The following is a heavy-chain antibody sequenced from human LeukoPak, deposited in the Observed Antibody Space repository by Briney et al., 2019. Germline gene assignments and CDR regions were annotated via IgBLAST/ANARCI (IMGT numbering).Heavy chain of an antibody. CDR3: AKTRGISISGVVPLCDY. CDR2: ISGSGGTP. CDR1: GFTFSTSV. J-gene: IGHJ4*02. D-gene: IGHD3-3*01. Sequence: GGSLRLSCAASGFTFSTSVMTWVRQAPGKGLDWVSIISGSGGTPYYTDSVKGRFTISRDNSKNTLYLQMNSLRAEDTAVYYCAKTRGISISGVVPLCDYWGQGTLVTVSS. V-gene: IGHV3-23*01.